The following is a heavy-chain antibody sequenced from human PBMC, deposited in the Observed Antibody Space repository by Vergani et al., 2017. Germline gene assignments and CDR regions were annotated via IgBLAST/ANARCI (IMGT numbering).Heavy chain of an antibody. J-gene: IGHJ3*02. V-gene: IGHV3-7*01. CDR1: RFTFSSYW. Sequence: EVQLVESGGGLVQPGGSLRLSCAASRFTFSSYWMSWVRQAPGKGLEWVANIKQDGSEEYYVDSVKGRVTISRDNAKNTLYLQMNSLRAEDTAVYYCARDPRPFDSDAFDIWGQGTMVTVSS. CDR3: ARDPRPFDSDAFDI. CDR2: IKQDGSEE. D-gene: IGHD3-9*01.